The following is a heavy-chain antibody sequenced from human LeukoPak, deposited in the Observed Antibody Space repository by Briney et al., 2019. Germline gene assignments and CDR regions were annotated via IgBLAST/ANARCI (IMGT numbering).Heavy chain of an antibody. CDR1: DFPFIGYT. J-gene: IGHJ4*02. CDR3: TREGRFKAQHLFDY. CDR2: IPYDGSQN. D-gene: IGHD2-2*01. V-gene: IGHV3-30*04. Sequence: GGSLRLSCAASDFPFIGYTMHWVRQAPGKGLEWVAGIPYDGSQNSYADSVKGRFSISRDNSKSALYLQLSSLRPEDTAVYYCTREGRFKAQHLFDYWGQGTMVTVSS.